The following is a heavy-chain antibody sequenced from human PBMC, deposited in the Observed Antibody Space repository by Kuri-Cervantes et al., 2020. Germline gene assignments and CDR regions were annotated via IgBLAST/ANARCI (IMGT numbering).Heavy chain of an antibody. CDR3: ARISPIAALSVAYDAFDI. V-gene: IGHV2-70D*14. CDR1: GFSLSTSGMR. J-gene: IGHJ3*02. Sequence: SGPTLVKPTQTLTLTCTFSGFSLSTSGMRVSWIRQPPGKALEWLARIDWDDDKFYSTSLKTRLTISKDTSKNQVVLTMTNMDPVDTATYYCARISPIAALSVAYDAFDIWGQGTMVTVSS. CDR2: IDWDDDK. D-gene: IGHD6-6*01.